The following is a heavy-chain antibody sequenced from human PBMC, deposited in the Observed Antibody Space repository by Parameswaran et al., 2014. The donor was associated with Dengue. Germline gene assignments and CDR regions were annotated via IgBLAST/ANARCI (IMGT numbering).Heavy chain of an antibody. CDR1: AISSA. V-gene: IGHV4-59*08. J-gene: IGHJ6*02. Sequence: AISSARWIRQPPGKGLEWIGYIYYSGSTNYNPSLKSRVTISVDTSKNQFSLKLSSVTAADTAVYYCARHGLGRTRFGMDVWGQGTTVTVSS. CDR2: IYYSGST. CDR3: ARHGLGRTRFGMDV. D-gene: IGHD2-2*01.